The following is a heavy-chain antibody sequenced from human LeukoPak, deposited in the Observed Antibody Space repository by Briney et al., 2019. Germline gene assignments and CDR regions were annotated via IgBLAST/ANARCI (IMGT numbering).Heavy chain of an antibody. J-gene: IGHJ4*02. CDR3: ARDAATSVGMPHY. CDR2: IGTAGDS. D-gene: IGHD2-2*01. Sequence: PGGSLRLSCAASGFTFSNYDMHWVRQATGKGLEWVSAIGTAGDSYYSGSVQGRFTISRENAKDFLYLQMNSLRAEDTAVYYCARDAATSVGMPHYWGQGTVVTVSS. V-gene: IGHV3-13*01. CDR1: GFTFSNYD.